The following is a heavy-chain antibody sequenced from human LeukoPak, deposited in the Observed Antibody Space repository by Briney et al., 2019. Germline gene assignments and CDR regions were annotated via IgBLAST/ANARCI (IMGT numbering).Heavy chain of an antibody. D-gene: IGHD6-13*01. Sequence: GVTLRLSCAASGFTFSNYGMSWVRQAPGKGLDWVLGISASGGSTYYADSVKGRFTISRDNSKNTLYLQMNSLRAEDTAVYYCAKAGYSSSWYRNFDYWGQGTLVTVSS. CDR1: GFTFSNYG. V-gene: IGHV3-23*01. CDR3: AKAGYSSSWYRNFDY. J-gene: IGHJ4*02. CDR2: ISASGGST.